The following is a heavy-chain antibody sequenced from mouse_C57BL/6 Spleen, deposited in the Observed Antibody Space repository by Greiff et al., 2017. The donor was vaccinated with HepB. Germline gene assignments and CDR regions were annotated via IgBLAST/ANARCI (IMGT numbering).Heavy chain of an antibody. Sequence: QVQLQQSGAELVRPGASVTLSCKASGYTFTDYEMHWVKQTPVHGLEWIGAIDPETGGTAYNQKFKGKAILTADKSSSTAYMELRSLTSEDSAVYYCTRCPYYYGSPYWYFDVWGTGTTVTVSS. J-gene: IGHJ1*03. CDR3: TRCPYYYGSPYWYFDV. D-gene: IGHD1-1*01. CDR2: IDPETGGT. V-gene: IGHV1-15*01. CDR1: GYTFTDYE.